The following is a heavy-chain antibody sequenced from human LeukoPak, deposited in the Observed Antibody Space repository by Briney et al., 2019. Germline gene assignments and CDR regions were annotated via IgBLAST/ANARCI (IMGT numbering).Heavy chain of an antibody. Sequence: GRSLRLSCAASGFTFSSYAMSWVRQAPGKGLEWVAVISGSSGSTYYAASVKGRFTISRDNSKNTLYLQMNSMRAEDTAVYYCAKAPRRVRRTDILTGYFDSWGQGTLVTVSS. CDR3: AKAPRRVRRTDILTGYFDS. J-gene: IGHJ4*02. D-gene: IGHD3-9*01. CDR1: GFTFSSYA. V-gene: IGHV3-23*01. CDR2: ISGSSGST.